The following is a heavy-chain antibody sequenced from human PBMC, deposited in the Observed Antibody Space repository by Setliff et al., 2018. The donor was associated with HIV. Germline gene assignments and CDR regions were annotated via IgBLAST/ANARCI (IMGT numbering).Heavy chain of an antibody. J-gene: IGHJ5*02. CDR2: IYYSGST. Sequence: SETLSLTCTVSGGSISNSIYYWSWIRQPPGKGLEWIGSIYYSGSTYYNPSLKSRVTISVDTSKNQFSLKLSSVTAADAAVYYCASRVYYYDSSGYLREEGFDPWGKGTLVTV. CDR1: GGSISNSIYY. CDR3: ASRVYYYDSSGYLREEGFDP. V-gene: IGHV4-39*01. D-gene: IGHD3-22*01.